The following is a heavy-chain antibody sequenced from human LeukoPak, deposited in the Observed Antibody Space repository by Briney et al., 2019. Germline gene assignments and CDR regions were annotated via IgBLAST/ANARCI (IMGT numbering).Heavy chain of an antibody. Sequence: PSETLSLTCTVSGGSISGYYWNWIRQPPGEGLEWIGRIFDTGSTDYNPSLKSRVTISVDTSKNQFSMKLTSVTAADTAVYYCARGGTATYYHGDVWGQGTTVTVSS. D-gene: IGHD2-15*01. J-gene: IGHJ6*02. CDR2: IFDTGST. V-gene: IGHV4-59*01. CDR1: GGSISGYY. CDR3: ARGGTATYYHGDV.